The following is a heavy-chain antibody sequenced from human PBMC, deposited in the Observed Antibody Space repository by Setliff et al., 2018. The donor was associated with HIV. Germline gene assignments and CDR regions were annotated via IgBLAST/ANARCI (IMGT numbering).Heavy chain of an antibody. CDR2: IYYSGST. Sequence: SETLSLTCTASGGSVSSGSYYWSWIRQPPGKGLEWIGCIYYSGSTKHNPSLKSRVTISLDTSKNQFSLKLTSVTAADTAVYYCARYSPRGYTLTGPYWGQGTLVTVSS. D-gene: IGHD6-25*01. CDR1: GGSVSSGSYY. CDR3: ARYSPRGYTLTGPY. V-gene: IGHV4-61*01. J-gene: IGHJ4*02.